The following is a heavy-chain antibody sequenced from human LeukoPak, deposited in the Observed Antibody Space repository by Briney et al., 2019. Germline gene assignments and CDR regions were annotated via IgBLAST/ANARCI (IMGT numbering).Heavy chain of an antibody. CDR1: GYTFTSYD. V-gene: IGHV1-8*01. J-gene: IGHJ6*02. D-gene: IGHD1-26*01. CDR3: ARGPLLSYYYYGMDV. CDR2: MNPNSGNT. Sequence: ASVKVSCKASGYTFTSYDINWVRQATGQELEWMGWMNPNSGNTGYAQKFQGRVTMTRNTSISTAYMELSSLRSEDTAVYYCARGPLLSYYYYGMDVWGQGTVVTVSS.